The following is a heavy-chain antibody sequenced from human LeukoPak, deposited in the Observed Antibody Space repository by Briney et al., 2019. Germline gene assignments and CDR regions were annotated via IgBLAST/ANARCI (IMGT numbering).Heavy chain of an antibody. V-gene: IGHV4-59*01. CDR1: GGSFSSYY. Sequence: SETLSLTCTVSGGSFSSYYWSWIRQPPGKGLEWMANIYETGSTNYNPSLSSQVPISKKTANNQFSLNLTPVPVPDPAGIYCPRRGRDSRGRQDYLWGQGTLVTVSS. CDR2: IYETGST. CDR3: PRRGRDSRGRQDYL. J-gene: IGHJ4*02. D-gene: IGHD6-19*01.